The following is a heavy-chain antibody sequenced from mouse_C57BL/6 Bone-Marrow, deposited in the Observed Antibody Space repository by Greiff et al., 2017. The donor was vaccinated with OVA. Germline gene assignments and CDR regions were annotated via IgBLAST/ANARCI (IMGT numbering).Heavy chain of an antibody. D-gene: IGHD1-3*01. J-gene: IGHJ4*01. CDR1: GYTFTSYW. CDR3: ARWRSKEAMDY. Sequence: VQLQQPGAELVRPGTSVKLSCKASGYTFTSYWMHWVKQRPGQGLEWIGVIDPSDSYTNYNQKFKGKATLTVDTSSSTAYMQLSSLTSEDSAVYYCARWRSKEAMDYWGQGTSVTVSS. CDR2: IDPSDSYT. V-gene: IGHV1-59*01.